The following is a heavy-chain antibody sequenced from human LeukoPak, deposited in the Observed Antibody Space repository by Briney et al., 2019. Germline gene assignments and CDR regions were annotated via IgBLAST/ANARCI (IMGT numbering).Heavy chain of an antibody. J-gene: IGHJ4*02. Sequence: GGSLRLSCAASGFTVSSNYMSWVRQAPGKGLEWVSVIYSGGSTKYADSVKGRFSISRDNSKNTLYLQMNSLRAEDTAVYYCARGPSSSWYPVDYWGQGTLVTVSS. CDR1: GFTVSSNY. V-gene: IGHV3-66*01. CDR2: IYSGGST. D-gene: IGHD6-13*01. CDR3: ARGPSSSWYPVDY.